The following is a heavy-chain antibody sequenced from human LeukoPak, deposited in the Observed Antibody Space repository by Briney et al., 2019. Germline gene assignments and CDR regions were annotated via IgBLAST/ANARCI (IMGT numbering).Heavy chain of an antibody. CDR3: GRDESVSGPTTFDF. D-gene: IGHD6-19*01. Sequence: HPGGSLRLSCAASGFTFSGYWMHWVRQVPGKGLVWVSRINTDGRSTIYADSVKGRFTISRDNAKNTLYLQMNSLRGEDTGVYYCGRDESVSGPTTFDFWGQGTLVTVSS. V-gene: IGHV3-74*01. J-gene: IGHJ4*02. CDR1: GFTFSGYW. CDR2: INTDGRST.